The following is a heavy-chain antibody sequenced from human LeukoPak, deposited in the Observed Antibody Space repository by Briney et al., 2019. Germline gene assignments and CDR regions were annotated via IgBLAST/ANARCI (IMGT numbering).Heavy chain of an antibody. V-gene: IGHV4-59*08. J-gene: IGHJ4*02. D-gene: IGHD5-24*01. Sequence: SETLSLTCTVSGGSISSYDWSWIRQPPGKGLEWVGYIYYGGSTNYNPSLKSRVTISVDTSKNQFSLKLSSVTAADTAVYYCARRRDGNYFDYWGQGTPVTVCS. CDR3: ARRRDGNYFDY. CDR1: GGSISSYD. CDR2: IYYGGST.